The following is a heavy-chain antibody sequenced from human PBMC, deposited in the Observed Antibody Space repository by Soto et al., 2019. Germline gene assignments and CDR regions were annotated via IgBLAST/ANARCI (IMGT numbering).Heavy chain of an antibody. CDR3: ACLTYYDFWSGPYDQDYFDY. CDR1: GFTFSSYS. J-gene: IGHJ4*02. CDR2: ISSSSSYI. V-gene: IGHV3-21*01. Sequence: GGSLRLSCAASGFTFSSYSMSWVRQAPGKGLEWVSSISSSSSYIYYADSVKGRFTISRDNAKNSLYLQMNSLRAEDTAVYYCACLTYYDFWSGPYDQDYFDYWGQGTLVTVSS. D-gene: IGHD3-3*01.